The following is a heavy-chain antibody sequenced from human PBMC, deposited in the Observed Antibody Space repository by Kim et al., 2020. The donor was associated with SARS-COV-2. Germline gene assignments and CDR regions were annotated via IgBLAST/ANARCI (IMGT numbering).Heavy chain of an antibody. Sequence: RFTISRHNSKNTLYLQMNSLRAEDTAVYYCARHKEGGYSYGYYYYYGMDVWGQGTTVTVSS. CDR3: ARHKEGGYSYGYYYYYGMDV. J-gene: IGHJ6*02. D-gene: IGHD5-18*01. V-gene: IGHV3-53*04.